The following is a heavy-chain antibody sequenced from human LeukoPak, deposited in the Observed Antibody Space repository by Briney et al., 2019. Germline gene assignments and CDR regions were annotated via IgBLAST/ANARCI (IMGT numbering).Heavy chain of an antibody. V-gene: IGHV3-21*01. D-gene: IGHD6-13*01. J-gene: IGHJ4*02. Sequence: GGSLRLSCAASGFTFSSYSMNWVRQAPGKGLEWVSSISSSSSYIYYADSVRGRFAISRDNAKNSLYLQMNSLRAEDTAVYYCARRRSSSWHFDYWGQGTLVTVSS. CDR2: ISSSSSYI. CDR3: ARRRSSSWHFDY. CDR1: GFTFSSYS.